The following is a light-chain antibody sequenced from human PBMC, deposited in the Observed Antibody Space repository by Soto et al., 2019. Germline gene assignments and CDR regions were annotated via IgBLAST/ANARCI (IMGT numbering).Light chain of an antibody. CDR1: RSDVGGYNY. CDR3: SSYTSSSTLV. V-gene: IGLV2-14*01. CDR2: DVS. J-gene: IGLJ1*01. Sequence: QSVVPHPASVSGSPGQPFTITNTGTRSDVGGYNYVSWYQQHPGKAPKLTIYDVSNRPSGVSNRFSGSKSGNTASLTISGLQAEDEADYYCSSYTSSSTLVFGTGTKVTVL.